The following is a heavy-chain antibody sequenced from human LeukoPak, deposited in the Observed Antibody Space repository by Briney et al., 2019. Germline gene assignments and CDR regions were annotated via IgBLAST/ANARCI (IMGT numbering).Heavy chain of an antibody. J-gene: IGHJ6*03. D-gene: IGHD6-6*01. V-gene: IGHV4-39*01. CDR2: IYYSGST. CDR1: GGSISSYY. Sequence: SETLSLTCTVSGGSISSYYWSWIRQPPGKGLEWIGSIYYSGSTYYNPSLKSRVTISVDTSKNQFSLKLSSVTAADTAVYYCARQQQLGPIYYYYMDVWGKGTTVTVSS. CDR3: ARQQQLGPIYYYYMDV.